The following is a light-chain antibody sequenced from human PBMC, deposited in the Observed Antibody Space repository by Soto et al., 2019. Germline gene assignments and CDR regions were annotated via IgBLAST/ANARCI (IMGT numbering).Light chain of an antibody. Sequence: EVVLTQSPGTLSLSPGERATLSCRASQSVSSTYLAWYQQRPGQAPRLLIYGASTRATDIPDRISGSGSGTDFTLTVSRLEPEDCAVYYCQHYGSTPWSCGQGTKVEIK. CDR1: QSVSSTY. CDR3: QHYGSTPWS. V-gene: IGKV3-20*01. CDR2: GAS. J-gene: IGKJ1*01.